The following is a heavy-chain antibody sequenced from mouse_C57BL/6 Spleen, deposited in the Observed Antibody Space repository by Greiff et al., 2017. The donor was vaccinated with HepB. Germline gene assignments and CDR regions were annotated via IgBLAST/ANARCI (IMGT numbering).Heavy chain of an antibody. CDR1: GFTFSDYY. D-gene: IGHD5-5*01. V-gene: IGHV5-16*01. CDR2: INYDGSST. Sequence: EVKLMESEGGLVQPGSSIKLSCTASGFTFSDYYMAWVRQVPEKGLEWVANINYDGSSTYYLDSLKSRFIISRDNAKNILYLQMSSLKSEDTATYYCARDGGTTYSYYFDYWGQGTTLTVSS. J-gene: IGHJ2*01. CDR3: ARDGGTTYSYYFDY.